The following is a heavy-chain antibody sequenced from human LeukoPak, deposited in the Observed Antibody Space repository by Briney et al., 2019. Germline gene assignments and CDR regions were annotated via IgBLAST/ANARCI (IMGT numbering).Heavy chain of an antibody. V-gene: IGHV4-59*08. CDR1: GGSISSYY. D-gene: IGHD2-21*02. Sequence: PSETLSLTCTVSGGSISSYYWSWIRQPPGKGLEWIGYIYYSGSTNYNPSLKSRVTISVDTSKNQFSLKLSSVTAADTAVYYCARQTDVSWFDPWGQGTLVTVSS. J-gene: IGHJ5*02. CDR2: IYYSGST. CDR3: ARQTDVSWFDP.